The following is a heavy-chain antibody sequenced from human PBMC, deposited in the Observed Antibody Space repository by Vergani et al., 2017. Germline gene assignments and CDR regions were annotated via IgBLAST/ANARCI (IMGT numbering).Heavy chain of an antibody. CDR3: AKGDYDSSGLSAFDI. J-gene: IGHJ3*02. Sequence: EVQLLESGGDLVQPGGSLRLSCTASGFIFSTYAMSWVRQAPGKGLEWVSGISASGAPTYYADSVKGRVTISRDNSKNTLYLQMNSLRVEDTAVYYCAKGDYDSSGLSAFDIWGQGTMVTVSS. V-gene: IGHV3-23*01. CDR2: ISASGAPT. CDR1: GFIFSTYA. D-gene: IGHD3-22*01.